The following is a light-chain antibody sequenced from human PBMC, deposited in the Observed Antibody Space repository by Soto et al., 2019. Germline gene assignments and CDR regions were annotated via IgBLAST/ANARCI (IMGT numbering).Light chain of an antibody. Sequence: EIGLKQSPGTLSLSTGERATLSCRASQSVSSSYLAWYQQKPGQAPRLLIHGASTRATGFPARFSGSGSGTEFTLTISSLQSEDFAVYYCQQYNNWPTWTFCQGT. CDR1: QSVSSSY. J-gene: IGKJ1*01. V-gene: IGKV3-15*01. CDR3: QQYNNWPTWT. CDR2: GAS.